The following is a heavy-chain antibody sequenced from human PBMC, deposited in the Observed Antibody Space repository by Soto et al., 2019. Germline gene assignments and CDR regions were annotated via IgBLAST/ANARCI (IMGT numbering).Heavy chain of an antibody. CDR2: IYYSGST. CDR1: GGSISRYY. V-gene: IGHV4-59*08. CDR3: ARPSSGWYGFDS. D-gene: IGHD6-13*01. J-gene: IGHJ4*02. Sequence: SETLSLTCTVSGGSISRYYWRWIRQPPGKGLEWIGYIYYSGSTNYNPSLKSRVTISVDTSKNQFSLKLSSVTAADTAVYYCARPSSGWYGFDSWGQGTQVTVS.